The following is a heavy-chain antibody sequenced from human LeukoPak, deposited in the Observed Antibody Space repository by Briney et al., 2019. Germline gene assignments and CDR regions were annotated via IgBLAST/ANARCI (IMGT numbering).Heavy chain of an antibody. Sequence: SETLSLTCTVSGGSISSYYWSWIRQPPGKGLEWIGYIYYSGSTNYNPSLKSRVTISVDTSKNQFSLKLSSVTAADTAVYYYAREGGFFRPLDYSGQGTLVTVSS. CDR3: AREGGFFRPLDY. D-gene: IGHD3-3*01. CDR1: GGSISSYY. CDR2: IYYSGST. J-gene: IGHJ4*02. V-gene: IGHV4-59*01.